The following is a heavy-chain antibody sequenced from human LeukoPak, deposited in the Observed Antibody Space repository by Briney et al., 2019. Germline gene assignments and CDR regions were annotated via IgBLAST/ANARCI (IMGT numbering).Heavy chain of an antibody. CDR3: ARESLATTGSSDMKNAFDI. Sequence: SQTLSLTCSVSGGSISSGGYNWSWIRQLPGKGLEWFGYIFFSGSTNYNPSLKSRVTISLDASKTQFSLSLSSVTDADTAMYFCARESLATTGSSDMKNAFDIWGHGTMVTVSS. CDR1: GGSISSGGYN. CDR2: IFFSGST. V-gene: IGHV4-31*03. D-gene: IGHD6-13*01. J-gene: IGHJ3*02.